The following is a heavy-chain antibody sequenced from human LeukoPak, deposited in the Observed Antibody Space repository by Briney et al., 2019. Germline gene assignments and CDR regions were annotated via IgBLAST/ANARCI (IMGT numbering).Heavy chain of an antibody. CDR1: GSSFTSYW. Sequence: GGSLKISCKGSGSSFTSYWIGWVRQMPGKGLEWMGIIYPGDSGTRYSPSFQGQVTISADKSISTAYLQWSSLKASDTAMYYCARALQLKYYFDYWGQGTLVTVSS. J-gene: IGHJ4*02. CDR2: IYPGDSGT. D-gene: IGHD4-11*01. V-gene: IGHV5-51*01. CDR3: ARALQLKYYFDY.